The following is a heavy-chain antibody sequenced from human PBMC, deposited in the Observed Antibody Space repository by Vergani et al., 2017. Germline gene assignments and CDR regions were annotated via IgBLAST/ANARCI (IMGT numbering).Heavy chain of an antibody. Sequence: QVQLVESGGGLVKPGGSLRLSCAASGFTFSDYYMSWIRQAPGKGLEWVSYISSSSSSTNYADSVKGRFTIARENAKNSLYLQMNSLRAEEQAVYYCAGETGIGEVLRAFDIWGQGTMVTVSS. D-gene: IGHD3-10*01. V-gene: IGHV3-11*05. CDR2: ISSSSSST. J-gene: IGHJ3*02. CDR3: AGETGIGEVLRAFDI. CDR1: GFTFSDYY.